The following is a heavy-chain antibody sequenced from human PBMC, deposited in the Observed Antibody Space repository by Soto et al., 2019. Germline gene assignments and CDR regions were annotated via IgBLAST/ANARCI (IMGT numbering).Heavy chain of an antibody. CDR1: GDSVSSGDSY. D-gene: IGHD1-26*01. CDR3: VRGGNPYHYATSGPGTFDK. J-gene: IGHJ4*02. CDR2: TFFSGYT. V-gene: IGHV4-30-4*01. Sequence: QVQLQESGPGLVKPSQTLSLTCSVSGDSVSSGDSYWSWIRQPPGKALEWIGYTFFSGYTSYSPSLKSRVTISVDMSKSQFSLRLTSVTAADTAVYYCVRGGNPYHYATSGPGTFDKWGQGTLVSVSS.